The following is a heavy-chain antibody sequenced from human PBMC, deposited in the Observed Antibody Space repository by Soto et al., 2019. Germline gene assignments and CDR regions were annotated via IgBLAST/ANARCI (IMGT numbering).Heavy chain of an antibody. V-gene: IGHV4-59*01. D-gene: IGHD6-13*01. CDR2: IYYSGST. J-gene: IGHJ5*02. CDR3: ARAPIAAAGIPSGWFDP. CDR1: GGSISSYY. Sequence: SETLSLTCTVSGGSISSYYWSWIRQPPGKGLEWIGYIYYSGSTNYNPSLKSRVTISVDTSKNQFSLKLSSVTAADTAVYYCARAPIAAAGIPSGWFDPWGQGTLVTVSS.